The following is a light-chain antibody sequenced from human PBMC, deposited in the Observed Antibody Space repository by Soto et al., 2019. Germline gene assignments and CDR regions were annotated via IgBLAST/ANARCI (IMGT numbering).Light chain of an antibody. J-gene: IGLJ1*01. CDR2: DNN. CDR1: SSNIGNNY. V-gene: IGLV1-51*01. Sequence: QSALTQPPSVSAAPGQKVTISCSGSSSNIGNNYVSWYQHLPGTAPKLLIYDNNKRPSGIPDRFSGSKSGTSATLGITGLQTGDEADYYCGTWDSSLSVYVFGTGTKVTV. CDR3: GTWDSSLSVYV.